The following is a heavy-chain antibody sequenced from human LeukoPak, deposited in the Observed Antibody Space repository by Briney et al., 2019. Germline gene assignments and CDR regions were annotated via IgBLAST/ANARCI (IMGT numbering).Heavy chain of an antibody. Sequence: SETLSLTCAVSGGAFSGYYWGWIRQPPGKGLEWIGEINHTGSPNYNPSLKSRVTMSVDTSKNQFSLKLTSVTAADTAVYYCGYYVATKPSWGQGDLVTVSS. D-gene: IGHD3-22*01. J-gene: IGHJ4*02. V-gene: IGHV4-34*01. CDR1: GGAFSGYY. CDR3: GYYVATKPS. CDR2: INHTGSP.